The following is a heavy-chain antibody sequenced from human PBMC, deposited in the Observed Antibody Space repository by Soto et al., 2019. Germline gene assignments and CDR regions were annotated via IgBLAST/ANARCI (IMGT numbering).Heavy chain of an antibody. Sequence: EVQLVESGGGLVKPGGSLRLSCVVSGLTFSNYYMGWVRQAPGKGLEWLANIKEDGTDKYYVDSVKGRFTIFRDNAESSLYLQMNSLRAEDTAVYYCARWIRGTVDYWGQGTLVTVSS. J-gene: IGHJ4*02. CDR3: ARWIRGTVDY. V-gene: IGHV3-7*01. D-gene: IGHD3-10*01. CDR2: IKEDGTDK. CDR1: GLTFSNYY.